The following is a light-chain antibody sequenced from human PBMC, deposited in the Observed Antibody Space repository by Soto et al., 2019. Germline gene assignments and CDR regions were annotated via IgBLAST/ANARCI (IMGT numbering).Light chain of an antibody. CDR3: QQYNSYSPYT. CDR2: DTS. CDR1: QSLSGK. Sequence: EIMMTQSPATLSVSPGERATLSCRASQSLSGKLAWFQQRPGQAPRLLIYDTSTRATGIPARFSGSGSGTEFTLTISSLQSEDFATYYCQQYNSYSPYTFGQGTKLEIK. J-gene: IGKJ2*01. V-gene: IGKV3-15*01.